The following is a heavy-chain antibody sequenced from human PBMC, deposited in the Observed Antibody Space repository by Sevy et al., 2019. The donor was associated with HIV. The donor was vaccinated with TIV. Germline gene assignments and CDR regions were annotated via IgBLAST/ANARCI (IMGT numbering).Heavy chain of an antibody. V-gene: IGHV1-24*01. J-gene: IGHJ4*02. CDR1: GYTLTRLS. Sequence: ASVKVSCKASGYTLTRLSMHWVRQAPGKGLEWMGSFDPEDGERLYTQKFQGRVTMIEDTSTDTAYMELRSLRSEDTAVYYCATTKDYYDSSGSPFDYWGQGTLVTVSS. D-gene: IGHD3-22*01. CDR3: ATTKDYYDSSGSPFDY. CDR2: FDPEDGER.